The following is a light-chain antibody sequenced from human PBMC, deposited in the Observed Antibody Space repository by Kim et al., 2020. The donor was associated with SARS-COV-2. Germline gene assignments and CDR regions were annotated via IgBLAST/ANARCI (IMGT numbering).Light chain of an antibody. CDR2: GAS. CDR3: QQYDIWPPIT. J-gene: IGKJ5*01. Sequence: SPGERTTLSCRASQSVSINLAWYQHKPGQAPRLLIYGASTRATGVPARFSGSGSGTEFTLTISRLQSEDFAVYYCQQYDIWPPITFGQGTRLEIK. CDR1: QSVSIN. V-gene: IGKV3-15*01.